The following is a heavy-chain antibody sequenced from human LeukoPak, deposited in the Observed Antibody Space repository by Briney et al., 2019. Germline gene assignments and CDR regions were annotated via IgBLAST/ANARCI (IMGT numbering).Heavy chain of an antibody. CDR2: INHSGST. D-gene: IGHD6-19*01. J-gene: IGHJ5*02. CDR3: ARTGSGWYRPFDP. V-gene: IGHV4-34*01. CDR1: GGSFSGYY. Sequence: SETLSLTCAVYGGSFSGYYWSWIRQPPGKGLEWIGEINHSGSTNYNPSLKNRVTISVDTSKNQFSLKLSSMTAADTAVYYCARTGSGWYRPFDPWGQGTLVTVSS.